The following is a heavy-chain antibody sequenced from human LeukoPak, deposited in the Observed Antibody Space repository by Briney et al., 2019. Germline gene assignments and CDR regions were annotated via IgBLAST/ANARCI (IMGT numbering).Heavy chain of an antibody. D-gene: IGHD6-19*01. CDR2: INPSGGST. Sequence: ASVKVSCKASGYTFTSYYLYWVRQAPGQGLEWMGIINPSGGSTNYAQKFQGRVTMTRDTSTSTVYMELSSLRSEDTAVYYCARGPSRDWYRPFDYWGQGTLATVSS. V-gene: IGHV1-46*01. CDR3: ARGPSRDWYRPFDY. J-gene: IGHJ4*02. CDR1: GYTFTSYY.